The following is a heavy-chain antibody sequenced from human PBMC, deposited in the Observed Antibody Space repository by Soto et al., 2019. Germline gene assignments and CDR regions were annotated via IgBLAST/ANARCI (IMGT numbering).Heavy chain of an antibody. V-gene: IGHV3-30*03. Sequence: PGGSLRLSCAASGFTFSSYSMHWVRQAPGRGLEWLAVVSNDGAIKYYADSVKGRFTISRDNSRKTLNLEMSSLRAEDTAVYFCARDSRSSIAVAGSKEYWGQGTLVTVS. D-gene: IGHD6-19*01. CDR1: GFTFSSYS. CDR2: VSNDGAIK. CDR3: ARDSRSSIAVAGSKEY. J-gene: IGHJ4*02.